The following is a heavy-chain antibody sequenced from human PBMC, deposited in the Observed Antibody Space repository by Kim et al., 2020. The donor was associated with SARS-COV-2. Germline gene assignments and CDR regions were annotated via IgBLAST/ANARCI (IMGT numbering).Heavy chain of an antibody. V-gene: IGHV3-21*04. CDR3: ARDPGPNRYCSGGSCYPYYFDS. J-gene: IGHJ4*02. CDR1: GFTFSSYS. Sequence: GGSLRLSCAASGFTFSSYSMNWVRQAPGKGLEWVSSISSSSSYIYYADSVKGRFTISRDNAKNSLYLQMNSLRAEDTAVYYCARDPGPNRYCSGGSCYPYYFDSWGQRNLGTVSS. D-gene: IGHD2-15*01. CDR2: ISSSSSYI.